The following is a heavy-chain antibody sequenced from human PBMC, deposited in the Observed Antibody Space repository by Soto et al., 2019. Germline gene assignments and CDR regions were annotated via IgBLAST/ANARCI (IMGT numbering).Heavy chain of an antibody. V-gene: IGHV4-4*02. CDR3: ARDRGGVYYYDSSGPDAFDI. CDR2: IYHSGST. J-gene: IGHJ3*02. CDR1: GGSIGSSNW. D-gene: IGHD3-22*01. Sequence: PSETLSLPCAVSGGSIGSSNWWRWVRQPPGKGLEWIGEIYHSGSTNYNPSLKSRVTISVDKSKNQFSLKLSSVTAADTAVYYCARDRGGVYYYDSSGPDAFDIWGQGTMVTVSS.